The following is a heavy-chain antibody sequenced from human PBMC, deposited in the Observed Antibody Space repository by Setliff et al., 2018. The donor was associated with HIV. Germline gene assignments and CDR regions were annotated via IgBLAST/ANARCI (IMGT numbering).Heavy chain of an antibody. CDR2: ISSSSSYI. J-gene: IGHJ3*02. CDR1: GFTFSNYN. CDR3: ARDLVWPYSSRWYDAFDI. V-gene: IGHV3-21*04. D-gene: IGHD6-13*01. Sequence: PGGSLRLSCAASGFTFSNYNMNWVRQAPGKGLEWVSSISSSSSYIYYANSVKGRFTTSRDNAKNSLYLQMNSLRAEDTAVYYCARDLVWPYSSRWYDAFDIWGQGTMVTVSS.